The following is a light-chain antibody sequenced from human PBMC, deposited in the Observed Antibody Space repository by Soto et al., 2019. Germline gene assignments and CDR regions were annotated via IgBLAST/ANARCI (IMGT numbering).Light chain of an antibody. CDR1: NSNIGNKD. CDR2: DNN. J-gene: IGLJ2*01. Sequence: QSVLTQPPSVSAAPGQKVTISCSGSNSNIGNKDVSWYQQFPGTAPKLLIFDNNRRPSGIPDRFSASKSGTFATLAITGLQTGDEADYYCGTWDSGLSVVVFGGGTKLTVL. V-gene: IGLV1-51*01. CDR3: GTWDSGLSVVV.